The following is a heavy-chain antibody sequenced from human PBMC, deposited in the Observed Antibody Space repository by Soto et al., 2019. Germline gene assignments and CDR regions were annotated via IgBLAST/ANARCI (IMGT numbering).Heavy chain of an antibody. J-gene: IGHJ4*02. D-gene: IGHD3-9*01. Sequence: QVQLQESGPGLVKPSQTLSLTCTVSGGSISSGGYYWSWSRQHPGKGLEWIGYIYYSGSTYYNPSLKSRVTISVDTSKNQFSLKLNSVTAADTAVYYCATGTGYSNYFDYWGQGTLVTVSS. CDR3: ATGTGYSNYFDY. CDR2: IYYSGST. V-gene: IGHV4-31*03. CDR1: GGSISSGGYY.